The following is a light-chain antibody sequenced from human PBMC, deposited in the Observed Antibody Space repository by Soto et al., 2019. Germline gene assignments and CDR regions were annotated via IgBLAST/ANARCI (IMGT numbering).Light chain of an antibody. CDR1: SSDVGGYNY. CDR2: DVS. CDR3: SSYTSSSTLLYV. J-gene: IGLJ1*01. V-gene: IGLV2-14*01. Sequence: QYALTQPASVSGSPGQSITISCTGTSSDVGGYNYVSWYQQHPGKAPKLMLYDVSNRPSGVSNRFSGSKSGNTASLTISGLQAEDEADYYCSSYTSSSTLLYVFGAGTKVTVL.